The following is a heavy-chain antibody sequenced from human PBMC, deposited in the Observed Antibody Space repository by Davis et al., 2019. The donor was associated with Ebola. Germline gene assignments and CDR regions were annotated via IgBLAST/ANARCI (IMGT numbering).Heavy chain of an antibody. CDR3: ARAFMYGTVHFDF. D-gene: IGHD4-17*01. CDR2: ISYSGST. CDR1: GASISSHY. J-gene: IGHJ4*02. Sequence: PGGSLRLSCSVSGASISSHYWIWIRQPPGKGLELIGYISYSGSTNYNPSLKSRVIISLHTSTNQISVRLNFVTAADTAVYYCARAFMYGTVHFDFWSPGALVTVSS. V-gene: IGHV4-59*11.